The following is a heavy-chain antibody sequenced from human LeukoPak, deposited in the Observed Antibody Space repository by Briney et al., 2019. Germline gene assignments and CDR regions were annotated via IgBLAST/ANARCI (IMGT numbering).Heavy chain of an antibody. J-gene: IGHJ4*02. V-gene: IGHV1-18*01. D-gene: IGHD3-22*01. Sequence: ASVKVSCKASGYTFTNYDITWVRQAPGQGLEWVGWISPYSGKTNYAQKLQGRVTMTTDTSTSTVYMELRTLRSDDTAVYYCARAPGYYDSSGELDYWGQGTLVTVSS. CDR3: ARAPGYYDSSGELDY. CDR2: ISPYSGKT. CDR1: GYTFTNYD.